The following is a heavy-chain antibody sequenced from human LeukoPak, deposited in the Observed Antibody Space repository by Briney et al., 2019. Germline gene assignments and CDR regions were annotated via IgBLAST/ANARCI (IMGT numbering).Heavy chain of an antibody. Sequence: ASVKVSCKASGYTFTTYDITWLRQAPGQGLEWMGWISPNNGETDYAQKLRGRVTMTTDTSTSTAYMELRSLRSDDTAVYYCVRDDRAGWGYWGQGTLVTVSS. CDR3: VRDDRAGWGY. V-gene: IGHV1-18*01. CDR2: ISPNNGET. D-gene: IGHD3-22*01. J-gene: IGHJ4*02. CDR1: GYTFTTYD.